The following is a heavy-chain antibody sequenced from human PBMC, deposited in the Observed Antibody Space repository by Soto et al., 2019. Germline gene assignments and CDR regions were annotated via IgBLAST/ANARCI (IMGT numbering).Heavy chain of an antibody. J-gene: IGHJ4*02. CDR2: ISPMFGAA. CDR1: GGTFNTYA. V-gene: IGHV1-69*19. Sequence: QVQLVQSGAEMKKPGSSVKVSCQSSGGTFNTYAMNWVRQAPGQGPEWMGDISPMFGAANYAPKFQGRFTITADESTGTSYMQLCSLTSEDTALYFCAREVQVHTPAFVYGGQGTLVTVSS. CDR3: AREVQVHTPAFVY. D-gene: IGHD3-10*01.